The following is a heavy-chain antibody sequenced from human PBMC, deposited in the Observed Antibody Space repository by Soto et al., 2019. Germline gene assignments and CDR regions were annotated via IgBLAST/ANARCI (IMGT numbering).Heavy chain of an antibody. CDR3: ARGRSYYGSGSYLYYMDV. Sequence: QVPLVQSGAEVKKPGASVKVSCKASGYTFTSYGISWVRQAPGQGLEWMGWISAYNGNTNYAQKLQGRVTMTTDTSTSTAYMELRSLRSDDTAVYYCARGRSYYGSGSYLYYMDVWGKGTTVTVSS. CDR2: ISAYNGNT. D-gene: IGHD3-10*01. CDR1: GYTFTSYG. V-gene: IGHV1-18*01. J-gene: IGHJ6*03.